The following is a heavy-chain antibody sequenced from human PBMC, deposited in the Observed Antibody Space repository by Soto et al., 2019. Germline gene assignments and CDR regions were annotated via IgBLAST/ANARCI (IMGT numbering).Heavy chain of an antibody. J-gene: IGHJ4*02. V-gene: IGHV3-21*01. Sequence: EVQLVESGGGLVKPGGSLRVSCAASGFTFSSYSMNWVRLAPGKGLEWVSSISGSSRYIYYADAVKGRFTISRDNAKNSLYLQMNSLRVEDTAVYYCATVTRSGWDWGQGTLVTVSS. CDR3: ATVTRSGWD. CDR1: GFTFSSYS. CDR2: ISGSSRYI. D-gene: IGHD6-19*01.